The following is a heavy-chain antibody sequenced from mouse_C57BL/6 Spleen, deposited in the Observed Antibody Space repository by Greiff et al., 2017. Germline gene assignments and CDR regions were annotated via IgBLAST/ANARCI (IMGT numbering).Heavy chain of an antibody. CDR2: IDPEDGET. CDR3: ARSLYYYGSSP. Sequence: EVQLQQSGAELVKPGASVKLSCTASGFTITDYYMHWVKQRTEQGLEWIGRIDPEDGETKYAQKFQGKATITADTSSSTAYLQLSSLTSEDTAVXYCARSLYYYGSSPWGQGTLVTVSA. D-gene: IGHD1-1*01. J-gene: IGHJ3*01. CDR1: GFTITDYY. V-gene: IGHV14-2*01.